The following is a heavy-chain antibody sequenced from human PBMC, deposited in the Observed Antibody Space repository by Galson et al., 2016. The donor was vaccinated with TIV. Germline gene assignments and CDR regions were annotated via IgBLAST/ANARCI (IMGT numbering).Heavy chain of an antibody. J-gene: IGHJ4*02. CDR2: ISSTGSTI. D-gene: IGHD3-16*01. Sequence: GSLRLSCAASGFSFSNYEMSWVRQAPGKGLEWVSYISSTGSTIYYADSVKGRFTISRDNAKNSLYLQMNGLRAEDTAVYYCGPLGQVYSRAFTYWGQGTLVTVSS. CDR3: GPLGQVYSRAFTY. V-gene: IGHV3-48*03. CDR1: GFSFSNYE.